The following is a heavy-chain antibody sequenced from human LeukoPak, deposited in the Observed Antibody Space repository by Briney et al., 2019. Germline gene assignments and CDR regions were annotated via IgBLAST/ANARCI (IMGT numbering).Heavy chain of an antibody. CDR2: IYYSGSN. Sequence: SETLSLTCTVSGGSISSYYWSWIRQPPGKGLEWIGYIYYSGSNNYNPSLKSRVTISVDTSKNQFSLKLSSVTAADTAVYYCVTYYYDSSGYYYFDYWGQGTLVTVSS. J-gene: IGHJ4*02. CDR3: VTYYYDSSGYYYFDY. CDR1: GGSISSYY. D-gene: IGHD3-22*01. V-gene: IGHV4-59*01.